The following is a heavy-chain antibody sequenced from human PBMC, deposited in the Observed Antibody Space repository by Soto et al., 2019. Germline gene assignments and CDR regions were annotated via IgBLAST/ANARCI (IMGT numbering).Heavy chain of an antibody. Sequence: QVQLVQSGAEVKMSGSSVRVSCKASGGSFSKYGISWVRQAPGQGLEWMGGIIPMFGIGNYAEKFLGRVTITADEATRTRRMEPRTPRSADTAGHICATGFRETYFHAIAVWCQG. CDR2: IIPMFGIG. CDR3: ATGFRETYFHAIAV. CDR1: GGSFSKYG. J-gene: IGHJ6*01. V-gene: IGHV1-69*01.